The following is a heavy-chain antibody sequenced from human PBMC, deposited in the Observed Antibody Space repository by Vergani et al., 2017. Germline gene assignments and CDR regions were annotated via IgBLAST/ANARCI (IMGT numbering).Heavy chain of an antibody. V-gene: IGHV3-66*02. Sequence: EVQLVESGGGLVQPGGSLRLSCAASGFTVSSNYMSWVRQAPGKGLEWVAVSYSGGSTYYADSVKGRFTISRDNSKNTLYLQMNSLRAEDTAVYYCARARSGWSGMDVWGQGTTVTVSS. CDR2: SYSGGST. CDR3: ARARSGWSGMDV. D-gene: IGHD6-19*01. J-gene: IGHJ6*02. CDR1: GFTVSSNY.